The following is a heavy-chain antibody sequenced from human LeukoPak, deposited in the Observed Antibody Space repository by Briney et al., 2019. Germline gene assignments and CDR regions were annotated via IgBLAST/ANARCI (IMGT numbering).Heavy chain of an antibody. CDR1: GGSFSGYY. Sequence: PSETLSLTCAVYGGSFSGYYWSWIRQPPGKGLEWIGSIYYSGSTYYNPSLKSRVTISVDTSKNQFSLKLSSVTAADTAVYYCARETITMIVVANPGDYFDYWGQGTLVTVSS. D-gene: IGHD3-22*01. CDR2: IYYSGST. CDR3: ARETITMIVVANPGDYFDY. V-gene: IGHV4-34*01. J-gene: IGHJ4*02.